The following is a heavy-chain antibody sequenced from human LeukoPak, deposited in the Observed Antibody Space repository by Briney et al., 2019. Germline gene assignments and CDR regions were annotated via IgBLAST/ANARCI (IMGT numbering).Heavy chain of an antibody. CDR1: GGSISSYY. V-gene: IGHV4-4*07. Sequence: SETLSLTCTVSGGSISSYYWSWIRQPAGKGLEWIGRIYTSGSTNYNPSLKSRVTMSVDTSKNQFSLKLSSVTAADTVVYYCARSRGATSTHYYMDVWGKGTTVTVSS. J-gene: IGHJ6*03. CDR3: ARSRGATSTHYYMDV. D-gene: IGHD5-12*01. CDR2: IYTSGST.